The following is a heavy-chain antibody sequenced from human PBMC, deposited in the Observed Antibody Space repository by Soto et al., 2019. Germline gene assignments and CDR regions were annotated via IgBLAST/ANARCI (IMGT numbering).Heavy chain of an antibody. CDR3: AKDQHYDSSGYYEDWFDP. D-gene: IGHD3-22*01. J-gene: IGHJ5*02. CDR2: ISGSGGST. V-gene: IGHV3-23*01. Sequence: EVQLLESGGGLVQPGGSLRLSCAASGFTFSSYAMSWVRQAPGKGLEWVSAISGSGGSTYYADSVKGRFTISRDNSKNPLYMQMNSLRAEDTAVYYCAKDQHYDSSGYYEDWFDPWGQGTLVTVSS. CDR1: GFTFSSYA.